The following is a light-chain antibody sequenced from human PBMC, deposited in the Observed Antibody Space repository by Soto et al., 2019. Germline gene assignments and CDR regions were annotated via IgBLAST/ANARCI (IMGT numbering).Light chain of an antibody. CDR1: QNIGTD. CDR3: LQHSQWRT. V-gene: IGKV3-15*01. Sequence: EIVMTQSPATLSVSPGERATLSCRASQNIGTDLAWYQHRPARTPRLLTYGVSTRAIGPPARFSGSGSGTEFTLTTTRLQSEVLADYYGLQHSQWRTFGQGTKLEVK. CDR2: GVS. J-gene: IGKJ2*01.